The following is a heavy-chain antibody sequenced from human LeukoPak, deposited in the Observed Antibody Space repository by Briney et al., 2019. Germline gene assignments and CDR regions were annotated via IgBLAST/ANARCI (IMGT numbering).Heavy chain of an antibody. Sequence: PSETLSLTCTVSGGSISSYYWVWIRQPPGKGLEWIGNIYYSGSTYYNPSLKSRVTISVDTSKNQFSLKLSSVTAADTAVYYCARYTSDWYYIDYWGQGTLVTVSS. CDR1: GGSISSYY. V-gene: IGHV4-39*01. J-gene: IGHJ4*02. D-gene: IGHD6-19*01. CDR2: IYYSGST. CDR3: ARYTSDWYYIDY.